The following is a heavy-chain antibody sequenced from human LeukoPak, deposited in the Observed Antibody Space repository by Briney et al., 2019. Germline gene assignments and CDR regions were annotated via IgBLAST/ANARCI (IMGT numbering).Heavy chain of an antibody. J-gene: IGHJ4*02. D-gene: IGHD3-3*01. V-gene: IGHV4-59*08. Sequence: SETLSLTCTVSGGSISSYYWSWIRRPPGKGLEWIGYIYYSGSTNYNPSLKGRVTISVDTSKNQFSLKLSSVTAADTAVYYCARLKVGYFDYWGQGTLVTVSS. CDR3: ARLKVGYFDY. CDR2: IYYSGST. CDR1: GGSISSYY.